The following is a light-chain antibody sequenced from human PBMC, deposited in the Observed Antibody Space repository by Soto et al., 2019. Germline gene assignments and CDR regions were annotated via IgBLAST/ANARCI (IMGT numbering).Light chain of an antibody. Sequence: EIVLTQSPGTLSLSPGARATLSCRSSQSVSNKYLVWYQQKPGQAPRLLIYGASSRATGIPDRFSGSGSGTDFTLTISRLDPEDFAVYYCQQYGTSPLTFGPGTKVDIK. CDR1: QSVSNKY. CDR2: GAS. CDR3: QQYGTSPLT. V-gene: IGKV3-20*01. J-gene: IGKJ3*01.